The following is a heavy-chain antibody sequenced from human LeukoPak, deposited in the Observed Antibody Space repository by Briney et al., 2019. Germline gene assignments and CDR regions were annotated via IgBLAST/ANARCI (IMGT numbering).Heavy chain of an antibody. J-gene: IGHJ1*01. Sequence: ASVKVSCKTSGYTFTNYGMHWVRQAPRQSPEWMGWINTGNGNTKSSRKFQDRVTLTRDTSASTAYMELNSLSSEDTAVYYCARVPLDDASRHYYPHWGQGTLVTVSS. CDR1: GYTFTNYG. CDR2: INTGNGNT. D-gene: IGHD3-10*01. V-gene: IGHV1-3*04. CDR3: ARVPLDDASRHYYPH.